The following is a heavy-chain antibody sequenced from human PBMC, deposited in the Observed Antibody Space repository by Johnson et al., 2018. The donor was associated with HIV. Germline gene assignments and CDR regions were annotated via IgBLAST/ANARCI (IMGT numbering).Heavy chain of an antibody. CDR1: GFTFSSYA. Sequence: VQLVESGGGLVQPGGSLRLSCAASGFTFSSYAMNWVRQAPGKGLEWVSVISGTSGVTYYADSVKGRFTISRDNAKNSLYLQMNSLRAEDTAVYCCSSGDAFDIGGQGTMVTVSS. CDR2: ISGTSGVT. J-gene: IGHJ3*02. D-gene: IGHD1-26*01. CDR3: SSGDAFDI. V-gene: IGHV3-23*04.